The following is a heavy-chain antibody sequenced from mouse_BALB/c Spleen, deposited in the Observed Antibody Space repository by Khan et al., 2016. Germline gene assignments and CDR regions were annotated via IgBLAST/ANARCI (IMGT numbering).Heavy chain of an antibody. CDR2: IWAGGST. Sequence: QVQLKESGPGLVAPSPSLSIICTASGFSLTSSGIHWVRQPPGKGLEWLGVIWAGGSTNYYSALMSRLSISKDNSKSPVFLKMHSLQSDDTAIYYCASGLGGFAYWGQGTLVTVSA. CDR1: GFSLTSSG. D-gene: IGHD4-1*01. CDR3: ASGLGGFAY. J-gene: IGHJ3*01. V-gene: IGHV2-9*02.